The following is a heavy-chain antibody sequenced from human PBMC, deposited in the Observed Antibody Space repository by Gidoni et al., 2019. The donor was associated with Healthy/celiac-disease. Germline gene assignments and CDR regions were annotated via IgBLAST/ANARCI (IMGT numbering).Heavy chain of an antibody. D-gene: IGHD3-9*01. V-gene: IGHV4-39*01. CDR2: IYYSGST. J-gene: IGHJ4*02. CDR3: ARLGTGYDILTGYYSAFDY. Sequence: QLQLQESGPGLVKPSETLSLTCTVSGCSISSSSYYWGWIRQPPGKGLEWIGSIYYSGSTYYNPSLESRVTISVDTSKNQFSLKLSSVTAADTAVYYCARLGTGYDILTGYYSAFDYWGQGTLVTVSS. CDR1: GCSISSSSYY.